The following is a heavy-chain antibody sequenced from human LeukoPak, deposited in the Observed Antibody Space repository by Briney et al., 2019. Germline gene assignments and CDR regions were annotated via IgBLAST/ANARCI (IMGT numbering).Heavy chain of an antibody. V-gene: IGHV1-2*02. CDR3: ARVRMVSYVYDAFDI. Sequence: ASVKVSCQASGYTFTGYYMHWVRQAPGQGLEWMGWINPNSGGTNYAKKFQGRVTMTRDTSISTAYMELSRLRSDDTAVYYCARVRMVSYVYDAFDIWGQGTMVTVSS. J-gene: IGHJ3*02. CDR2: INPNSGGT. D-gene: IGHD3-16*01. CDR1: GYTFTGYY.